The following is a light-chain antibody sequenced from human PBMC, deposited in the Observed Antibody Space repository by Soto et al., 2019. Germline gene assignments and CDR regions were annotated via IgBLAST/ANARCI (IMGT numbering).Light chain of an antibody. CDR1: QSISSW. Sequence: DLQMTQSPSTLSASVGDRVTITCRASQSISSWLAWYQQKPGKVPKLLIYKASSLESGVPSRFSGSGSGTEFTLTISSLQPDDVATYYCQQYNTYWTFGQGTRVEIK. CDR3: QQYNTYWT. V-gene: IGKV1-5*03. CDR2: KAS. J-gene: IGKJ1*01.